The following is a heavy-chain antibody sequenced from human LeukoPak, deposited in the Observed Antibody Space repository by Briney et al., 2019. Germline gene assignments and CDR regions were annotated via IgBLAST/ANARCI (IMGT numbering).Heavy chain of an antibody. CDR1: GGSISSYY. D-gene: IGHD5-18*01. CDR3: ARDVDTAMVLGAFDI. V-gene: IGHV4-4*07. CDR2: IYTSGST. J-gene: IGHJ3*02. Sequence: PSETLSLTCTVSGGSISSYYWSWIRQPAGKGLEWIGRIYTSGSTNYNPSLKRRVTMSVDTSKNQFSLKLSSVTAADTAVYYCARDVDTAMVLGAFDIWGQGTMVTVSS.